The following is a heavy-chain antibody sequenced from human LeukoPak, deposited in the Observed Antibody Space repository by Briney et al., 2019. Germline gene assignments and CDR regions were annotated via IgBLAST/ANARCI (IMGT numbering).Heavy chain of an antibody. J-gene: IGHJ5*02. CDR2: IRYDGSNK. Sequence: GGSLRLSCAASGFTFSSYGMHWVRQAPGKGLEWVAFIRYDGSNKYYADSVKGRFTISRDNSKNTLYLQMNSLRAEDTAVYYCARQAVAGTFVDWFDPWGQGTLVTVSS. CDR1: GFTFSSYG. D-gene: IGHD6-19*01. V-gene: IGHV3-30*02. CDR3: ARQAVAGTFVDWFDP.